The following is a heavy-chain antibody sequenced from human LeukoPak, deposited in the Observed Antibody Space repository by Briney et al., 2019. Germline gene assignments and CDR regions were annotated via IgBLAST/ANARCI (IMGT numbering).Heavy chain of an antibody. J-gene: IGHJ3*02. Sequence: ASVKVSCKASGYTFTSYYMHWVRQAPGQGLEWMGIINPSGGSTSYAQKFQGRVTMTRDTSTSTAYMELRSLRSDDTAVYYCARDRFQDAFDIWGQGTMVTVSS. V-gene: IGHV1-46*01. CDR1: GYTFTSYY. CDR3: ARDRFQDAFDI. CDR2: INPSGGST.